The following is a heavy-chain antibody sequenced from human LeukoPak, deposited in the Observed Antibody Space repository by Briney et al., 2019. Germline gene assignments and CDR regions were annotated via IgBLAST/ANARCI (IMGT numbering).Heavy chain of an antibody. Sequence: PSETLSLTCTVSGGSISSSSYYWGWIRQPPGKGLEWIGSIYYSGSTYYNPSLKSRVTISVDTSKNQFSLKLSSVTAADTAVYYCARGRFDYVWGSYRYSIPYFDYWGQGTLVTVSS. V-gene: IGHV4-39*01. J-gene: IGHJ4*02. D-gene: IGHD3-16*02. CDR3: ARGRFDYVWGSYRYSIPYFDY. CDR2: IYYSGST. CDR1: GGSISSSSYY.